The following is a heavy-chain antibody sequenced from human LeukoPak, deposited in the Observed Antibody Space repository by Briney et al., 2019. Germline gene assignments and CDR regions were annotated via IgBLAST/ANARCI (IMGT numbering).Heavy chain of an antibody. CDR2: ISSSSTI. J-gene: IGHJ4*02. Sequence: GGSLRLSCAASGFTFSSYSMNSVRQAPGKGLEWVSYISSSSTIYYADTVKGRFTISRDNAKNSLYLQMNSLRDEDTAVYYCARDKVDYWGQGTLVTVSS. CDR1: GFTFSSYS. V-gene: IGHV3-48*02. CDR3: ARDKVDY.